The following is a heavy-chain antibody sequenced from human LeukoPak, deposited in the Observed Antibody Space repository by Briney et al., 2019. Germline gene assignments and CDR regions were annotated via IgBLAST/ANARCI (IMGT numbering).Heavy chain of an antibody. CDR2: INPNSGGT. CDR3: AKRIAAAGTSPNDAFDI. Sequence: ASVKVSCKASGYTFTGYYMHWVLQAPGQGLEWMGWINPNSGGTNYAQKLQGRVTMTRDTSISTAYMELSRLRSDDTAVYYCAKRIAAAGTSPNDAFDIWGQGTMVTVSS. CDR1: GYTFTGYY. J-gene: IGHJ3*02. D-gene: IGHD6-13*01. V-gene: IGHV1-2*02.